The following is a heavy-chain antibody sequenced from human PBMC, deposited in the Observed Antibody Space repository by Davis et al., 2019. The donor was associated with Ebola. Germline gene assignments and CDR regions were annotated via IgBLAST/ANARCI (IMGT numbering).Heavy chain of an antibody. CDR3: TTGQYSYARGY. CDR2: IRSKANSYAT. CDR1: GFTFSGSA. D-gene: IGHD5-18*01. Sequence: GESLKISCAASGFTFSGSAMHWVRQASGKGLEWVGRIRSKANSYATAYAASVKGRFTISRDDSKNTAYLQMNSLKTEDTAVYYCTTGQYSYARGYWGQGTLVTVSS. V-gene: IGHV3-73*01. J-gene: IGHJ4*02.